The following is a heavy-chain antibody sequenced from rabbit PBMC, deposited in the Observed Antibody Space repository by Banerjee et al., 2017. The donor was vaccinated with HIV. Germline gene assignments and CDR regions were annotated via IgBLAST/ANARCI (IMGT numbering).Heavy chain of an antibody. Sequence: QSLEESGGDLVQPEGSLTLTCTASGFSFSSNFMGWVRQAPGKGLEWIACIATGSGITYYASWVNGRFTLSKTSSTTVTLHMTSLTAADTATYFCARDYGGSSAHFNLWGQGTLVTVS. CDR2: IATGSGIT. V-gene: IGHV1S40*01. D-gene: IGHD8-1*01. J-gene: IGHJ4*01. CDR1: GFSFSSNF. CDR3: ARDYGGSSAHFNL.